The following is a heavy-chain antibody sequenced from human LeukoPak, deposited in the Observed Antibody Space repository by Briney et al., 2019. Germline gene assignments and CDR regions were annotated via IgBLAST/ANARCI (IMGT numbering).Heavy chain of an antibody. J-gene: IGHJ3*02. D-gene: IGHD1-26*01. CDR2: IYYSGST. CDR3: ARVLRGGSYWEGPSDAFDI. Sequence: PSETLSLTCTVSGGSISSYYWSWIRQPPGKGLEWIGYIYYSGSTNYNPSLKSRVTISVDTSKNQFSLKLSSVTAADTAVYYCARVLRGGSYWEGPSDAFDIWGQGTMVTVSS. CDR1: GGSISSYY. V-gene: IGHV4-59*01.